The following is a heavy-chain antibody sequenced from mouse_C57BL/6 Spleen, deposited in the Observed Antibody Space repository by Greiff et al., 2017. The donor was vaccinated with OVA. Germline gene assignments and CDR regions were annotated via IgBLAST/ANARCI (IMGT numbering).Heavy chain of an antibody. V-gene: IGHV2-2*01. D-gene: IGHD3-2*02. CDR2: IWSGGST. J-gene: IGHJ3*01. CDR3: ARVLDSSGSRLAY. CDR1: GFSLTSYG. Sequence: VQLQQSGPGLVQPSQSLSITCTVSGFSLTSYGVHWVRQSPGKGLEWLGVIWSGGSTDYNAAFISRLSISKDNSKSQVFFKMNSLQADDTAIDYCARVLDSSGSRLAYWGQGTLVTVSA.